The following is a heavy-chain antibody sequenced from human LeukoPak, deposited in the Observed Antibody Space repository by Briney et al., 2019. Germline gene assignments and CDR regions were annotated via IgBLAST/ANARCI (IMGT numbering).Heavy chain of an antibody. CDR2: IYPGDSDT. D-gene: IGHD2-2*01. CDR3: ARPCSSTSCYDAFDI. V-gene: IGHV5-51*01. J-gene: IGHJ3*02. Sequence: GESLKISCKGSGYSFTSYWIGWVRQMPGKVLEWMGIIYPGDSDTRYSPSSQGQVTISADKSISTAYLQWSSLKASDTAMNYCARPCSSTSCYDAFDIWGQGTMVTVSS. CDR1: GYSFTSYW.